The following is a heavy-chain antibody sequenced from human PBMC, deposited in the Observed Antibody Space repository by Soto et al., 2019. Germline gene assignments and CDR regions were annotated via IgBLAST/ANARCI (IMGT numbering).Heavy chain of an antibody. V-gene: IGHV4-59*08. CDR1: GGSISGYY. CDR3: ASPGDYYHGIDV. J-gene: IGHJ6*02. CDR2: IYYTGST. Sequence: SDTLSLTCTVSGGSISGYYWSWIGQRPGKGLEWIGYIYYTGSTRYNPSLKSRVTISVDTSKNQFSPKLSSVTAAETAMYYCASPGDYYHGIDVWGQGTTVTVSS.